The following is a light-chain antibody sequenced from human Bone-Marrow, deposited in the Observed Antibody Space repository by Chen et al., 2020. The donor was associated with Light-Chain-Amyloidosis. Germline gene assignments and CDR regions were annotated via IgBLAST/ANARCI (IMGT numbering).Light chain of an antibody. J-gene: IGLJ3*02. CDR2: EDD. CDR3: QSYQGSSQGV. CDR1: SGSIATNY. V-gene: IGLV6-57*01. Sequence: NFMLTQPHSVSESPGKTVIISCTRSSGSIATNYVQWYQQRPGSSPTTVIYEDDQRPSGVPDRFSGSIDRSSHSASLTISGLKTEGEADYYCQSYQGSSQGVFGGGTKLTVL.